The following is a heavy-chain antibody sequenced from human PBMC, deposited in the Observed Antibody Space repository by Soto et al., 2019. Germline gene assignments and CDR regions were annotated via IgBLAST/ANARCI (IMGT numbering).Heavy chain of an antibody. J-gene: IGHJ4*02. V-gene: IGHV3-43*01. D-gene: IGHD6-19*01. CDR3: AKDIGGYSSGWYDY. Sequence: EVQLVESGGVVVQPGGSLRLSCAASGFTFDDYTMHWVRQAPGKGLEWVSLISWDGGSTYYADSVKGRFTISRDNSKNSLYLQMNSLRTEDTALYYCAKDIGGYSSGWYDYWGQGTLVTVSS. CDR1: GFTFDDYT. CDR2: ISWDGGST.